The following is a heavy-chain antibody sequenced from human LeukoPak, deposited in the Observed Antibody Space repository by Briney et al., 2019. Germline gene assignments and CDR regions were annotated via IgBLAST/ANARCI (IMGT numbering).Heavy chain of an antibody. CDR1: GGTFSNYA. V-gene: IGHV1-69*06. Sequence: SVKVSCKASGGTFSNYAINWVRQAPGQGLEWMGGIIPIFGTPNYAQRFQGRVTISADKSTSTAYLDLSSLRSEDTAVYYCTTPTSQHGHLYYFDYWGQGTLVSVSS. CDR3: TTPTSQHGHLYYFDY. D-gene: IGHD3-3*02. J-gene: IGHJ4*02. CDR2: IIPIFGTP.